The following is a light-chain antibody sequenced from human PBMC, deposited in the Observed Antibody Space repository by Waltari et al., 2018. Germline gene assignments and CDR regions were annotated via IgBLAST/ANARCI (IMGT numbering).Light chain of an antibody. CDR1: DIGSQT. Sequence: SYVLTQPPSVSVAPGKTARVICGGNDIGSQTVHWYQQKPGQAPVVVISYDSDRPSAILERFAGSNSGDTATLTIRRVEAGDEADYYCQVWDSSNDHPVVFGGGTKLTVL. V-gene: IGLV3-21*04. J-gene: IGLJ2*01. CDR2: YDS. CDR3: QVWDSSNDHPVV.